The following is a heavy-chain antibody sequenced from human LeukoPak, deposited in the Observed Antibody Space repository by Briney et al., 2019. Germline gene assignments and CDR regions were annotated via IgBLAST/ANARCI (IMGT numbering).Heavy chain of an antibody. CDR1: GGSIRSYY. D-gene: IGHD3-9*01. V-gene: IGHV4-59*01. CDR2: IYCSGST. J-gene: IGHJ4*02. Sequence: SENLSLTCTVSGGSIRSYYWEWIRQPPGKGLEWIGYIYCSGSTDYNPSLKSRVTISVDTSKNQFSLKLSSVTAADTAVYYCARTHYDILTGYPYYFDYWGQGTLVTVSS. CDR3: ARTHYDILTGYPYYFDY.